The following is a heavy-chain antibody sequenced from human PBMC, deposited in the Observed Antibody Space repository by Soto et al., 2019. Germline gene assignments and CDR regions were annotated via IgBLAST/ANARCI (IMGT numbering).Heavy chain of an antibody. CDR3: ARDVGYGNYESAFDI. Sequence: GGSLRLSCAASGFTFSSNWMTWVLQAPGKGLARVANIKQDGSERYYVDSVKGRFTISRDNVKNSLYLQLNSLRAEDTVVYYCARDVGYGNYESAFDIWGQGTRVTV. D-gene: IGHD4-17*01. CDR2: IKQDGSER. J-gene: IGHJ3*02. V-gene: IGHV3-7*03. CDR1: GFTFSSNW.